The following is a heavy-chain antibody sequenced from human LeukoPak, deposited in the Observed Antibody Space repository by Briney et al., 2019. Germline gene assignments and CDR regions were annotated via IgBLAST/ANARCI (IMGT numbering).Heavy chain of an antibody. J-gene: IGHJ4*02. CDR3: AKTLVSTGSSSRYYFDY. Sequence: GGSLRLSCAASGFTFSSYAMSWVRQAPGKGLEWVSAISGSGGSTYYADSVKGRFTISRDNSKNTLYLQMNSLRAEDTAVYYCAKTLVSTGSSSRYYFDYWGQGTLVTVSS. CDR2: ISGSGGST. D-gene: IGHD6-13*01. V-gene: IGHV3-23*01. CDR1: GFTFSSYA.